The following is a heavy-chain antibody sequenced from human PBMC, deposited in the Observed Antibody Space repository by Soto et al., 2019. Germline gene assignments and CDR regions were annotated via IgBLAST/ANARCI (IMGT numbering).Heavy chain of an antibody. J-gene: IGHJ4*01. CDR2: ISGTGSST. Sequence: GGSLGLTCAASGFTFTSYAMSWVRQAPGKGLEWVSHISGTGSSTYYADSVKGRFTISRDSSRNTLYLQMSSLTVDDTAVYFCAKTLRSNFTPFDDRGHVTLFTVSS. D-gene: IGHD2-8*01. V-gene: IGHV3-23*01. CDR3: AKTLRSNFTPFDD. CDR1: GFTFTSYA.